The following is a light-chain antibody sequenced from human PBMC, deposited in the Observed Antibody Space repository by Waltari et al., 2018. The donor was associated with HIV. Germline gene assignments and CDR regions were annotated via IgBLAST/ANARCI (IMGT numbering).Light chain of an antibody. V-gene: IGLV3-1*01. Sequence: SYELTQPPSVSVSPGQTATITCSGDKLGDKYVSWYQQRPGQSPVLVIYQDTGRPSGIPESNYGSNSGNTATLTISGTQAMDEADYYCQAWDSSAVVFGGGTKLTVL. CDR2: QDT. J-gene: IGLJ2*01. CDR1: KLGDKY. CDR3: QAWDSSAVV.